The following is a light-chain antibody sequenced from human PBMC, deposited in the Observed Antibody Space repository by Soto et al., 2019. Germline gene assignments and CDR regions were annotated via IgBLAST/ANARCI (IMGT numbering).Light chain of an antibody. Sequence: EVVLTQSPATLSLSPGEGATLSCRTSQSTSSYFAWYQHKPGQAPRLLIYDTSKRATGIPARFSGSGSGTDFTLAISSLEPEDFAVYYCQQRSNWYIFGQGTKLEIK. CDR1: QSTSSY. V-gene: IGKV3-11*01. J-gene: IGKJ2*01. CDR3: QQRSNWYI. CDR2: DTS.